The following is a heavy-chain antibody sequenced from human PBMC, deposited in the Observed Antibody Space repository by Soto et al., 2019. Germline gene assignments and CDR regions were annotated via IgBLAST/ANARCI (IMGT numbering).Heavy chain of an antibody. J-gene: IGHJ5*02. CDR1: GGTFSSYT. Sequence: QVQLVQSGAEVKKPGSSVKVSCKASGGTFSSYTISWVRQAPGQGLEWMGRIIPILGIANYAQKFQGRVTFTADKSTGTAYMALSSLSSEDTAVYYCARDRSTSCPVVWFDPWGQGTLVIVSS. CDR3: ARDRSTSCPVVWFDP. V-gene: IGHV1-69*08. CDR2: IIPILGIA. D-gene: IGHD2-2*01.